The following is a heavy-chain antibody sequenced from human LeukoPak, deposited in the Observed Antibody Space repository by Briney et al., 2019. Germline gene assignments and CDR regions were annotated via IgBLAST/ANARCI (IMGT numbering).Heavy chain of an antibody. D-gene: IGHD6-6*01. CDR3: ARDRSIAARPRSSPFDY. V-gene: IGHV1-18*01. Sequence: ASVKVSCKASGYTFTSYGISWVRQAPGQGLEWMGWISAYNGNTNYAQKLQGRVTMTTDTSTSTAYMELRSLRSDDAAVYYCARDRSIAARPRSSPFDYWGQGTLVTVSS. CDR1: GYTFTSYG. CDR2: ISAYNGNT. J-gene: IGHJ4*02.